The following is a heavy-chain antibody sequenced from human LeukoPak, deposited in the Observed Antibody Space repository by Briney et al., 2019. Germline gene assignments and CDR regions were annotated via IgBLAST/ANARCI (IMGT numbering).Heavy chain of an antibody. V-gene: IGHV1-69*13. J-gene: IGHJ4*02. CDR2: VIPIFGTA. Sequence: SVKVSCKASGGTFSSYAISWVRQAPGQGLEWMGGVIPIFGTANYAQKFQGRVTITADESTSTAYMELSSLRSEDTAVYYCATFRAHNYDFWSGYLDYWGQGALVTVSS. D-gene: IGHD3-3*01. CDR3: ATFRAHNYDFWSGYLDY. CDR1: GGTFSSYA.